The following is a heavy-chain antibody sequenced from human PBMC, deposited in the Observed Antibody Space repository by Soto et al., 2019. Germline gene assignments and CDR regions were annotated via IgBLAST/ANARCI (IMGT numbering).Heavy chain of an antibody. CDR3: RRSSRYSTDV. CDR1: GASIRSSAY. V-gene: IGHV4-39*01. D-gene: IGHD6-19*01. J-gene: IGHJ6*02. Sequence: TLSLTCTVSGASIRSSAYWDWIRQPPGKGLEWIGSIYSIGNTYYNPSPKSGVTISADTSKNQFSLNLISVTAADTAVYYCRRSSRYSTDVWGQGITVTVSS. CDR2: IYSIGNT.